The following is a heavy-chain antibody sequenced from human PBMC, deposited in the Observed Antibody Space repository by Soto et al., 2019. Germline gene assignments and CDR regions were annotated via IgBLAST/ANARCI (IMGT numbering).Heavy chain of an antibody. CDR1: GYTFTSYG. V-gene: IGHV1-18*01. D-gene: IGHD3-3*01. CDR2: ISAYNGNT. J-gene: IGHJ4*02. CDR3: ARLSYDFWSGYYRY. Sequence: ASVKVSCKASGYTFTSYGISWVRQAPGQGLEWMGWISAYNGNTNYAQKLQGRVTMTTDTSTSTAYMELRSLRSDDTAVYYCARLSYDFWSGYYRYWGQGTLVTVSS.